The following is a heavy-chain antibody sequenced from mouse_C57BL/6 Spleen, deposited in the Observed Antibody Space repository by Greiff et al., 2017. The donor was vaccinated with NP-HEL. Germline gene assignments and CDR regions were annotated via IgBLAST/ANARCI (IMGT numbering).Heavy chain of an antibody. V-gene: IGHV1-80*01. CDR3: ARDYYGSSYGFAY. Sequence: VQLQQSGAELVKPGASVKISCKASGYAFSSYWMNWVKQRPGKGLEWIGQIYPGDGDTNYNGKFKGKATLTADKSSSTAYLQLSSLTSEDAAVYVCARDYYGSSYGFAYGGQGTLVTVSA. CDR1: GYAFSSYW. J-gene: IGHJ3*01. CDR2: IYPGDGDT. D-gene: IGHD1-1*01.